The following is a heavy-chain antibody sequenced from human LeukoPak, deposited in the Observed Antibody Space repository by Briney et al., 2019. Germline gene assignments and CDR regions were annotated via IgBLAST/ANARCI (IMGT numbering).Heavy chain of an antibody. V-gene: IGHV4-34*01. CDR2: INHSGST. CDR1: GGSFSGYY. J-gene: IGHJ4*02. CDR3: ASVVGATRVAY. Sequence: TSETLSLTCAVYGGSFSGYYWSWIRQPPGKGLEWIGEINHSGSTNYNPSLKSRVTISVDTSKNQFSLKLSSVTAADTAVYYCASVVGATRVAYWGQGTLVTVSS. D-gene: IGHD1-26*01.